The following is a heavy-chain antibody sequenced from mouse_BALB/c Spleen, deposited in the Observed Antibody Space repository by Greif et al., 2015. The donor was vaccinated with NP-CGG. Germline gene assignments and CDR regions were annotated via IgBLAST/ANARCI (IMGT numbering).Heavy chain of an antibody. CDR1: GYTFTSYW. CDR2: INPSTGYT. Sequence: QVQLQQSGAELAKPGASVKMSCKASGYTFTSYWMHWVKQRPGQGLEWIGYINPSTGYTEYNQKFKDKATLTADKSSSTAYMQLSSLTSEDSAVYYCASYYGNYAKDYWGQGTSVTASS. CDR3: ASYYGNYAKDY. D-gene: IGHD2-10*01. J-gene: IGHJ4*01. V-gene: IGHV1-7*01.